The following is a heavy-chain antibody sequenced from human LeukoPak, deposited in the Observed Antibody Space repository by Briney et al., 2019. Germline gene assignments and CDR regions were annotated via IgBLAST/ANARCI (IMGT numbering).Heavy chain of an antibody. J-gene: IGHJ3*02. Sequence: WASVKVSCKASGYTFTSYFMHWVRHAPGQGLEWMGIINPSGGSTSYAQKLQGRVTMTTDTSTSTAYMELRSLRSDDTAVYYCARDGGATRWAFDTWGQGTMVTVSS. D-gene: IGHD1-26*01. CDR3: ARDGGATRWAFDT. CDR2: INPSGGST. V-gene: IGHV1-46*01. CDR1: GYTFTSYF.